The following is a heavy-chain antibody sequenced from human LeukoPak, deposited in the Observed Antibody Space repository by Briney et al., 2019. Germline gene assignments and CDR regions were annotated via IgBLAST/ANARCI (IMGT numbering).Heavy chain of an antibody. V-gene: IGHV1-2*02. CDR2: INPNSGGT. CDR3: ARESARLYYYDSSGYYY. D-gene: IGHD3-22*01. Sequence: ASVKVSCKASGYTFTGYYMHWVRQAPGQGLEWMGWINPNSGGTDCAQKFQGRVTMTRDTSISTAYMELSRLRSDDTAVYYCARESARLYYYDSSGYYYWGQGTLVTVSS. J-gene: IGHJ4*02. CDR1: GYTFTGYY.